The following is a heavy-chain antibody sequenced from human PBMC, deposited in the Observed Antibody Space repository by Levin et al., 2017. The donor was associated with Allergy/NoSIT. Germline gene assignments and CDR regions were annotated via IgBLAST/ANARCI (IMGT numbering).Heavy chain of an antibody. V-gene: IGHV4-59*08. CDR1: GDSMSSYY. J-gene: IGHJ4*02. Sequence: GSLRLSCTVSGDSMSSYYWSWIRQPPGKGLEWIGYIYYSGSTNYNPSLKSRVTMSVDTSKNHFSLKLSSVTAADTAMYYCARQYCSSISCYIDNWGQGTQVTVSS. CDR3: ARQYCSSISCYIDN. CDR2: IYYSGST. D-gene: IGHD2-2*02.